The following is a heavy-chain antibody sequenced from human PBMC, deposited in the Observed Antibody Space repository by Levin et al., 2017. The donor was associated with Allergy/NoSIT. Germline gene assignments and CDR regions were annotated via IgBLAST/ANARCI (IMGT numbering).Heavy chain of an antibody. CDR2: IKQDGREK. J-gene: IGHJ4*02. CDR1: GFTFSTYW. CDR3: VGYSDAWYDCY. Sequence: SGGSLRLSCAASGFTFSTYWMTWVRQAPGKGLEWVANIKQDGREKNYVDSVKGRFTMSRDNAKNSLYLHMNSLRAEDTAMYYCVGYSDAWYDCYWGQGTLVTVSS. D-gene: IGHD1-26*01. V-gene: IGHV3-7*04.